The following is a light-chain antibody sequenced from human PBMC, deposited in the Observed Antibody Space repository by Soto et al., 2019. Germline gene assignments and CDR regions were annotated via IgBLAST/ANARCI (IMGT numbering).Light chain of an antibody. CDR1: SSDVGGYNY. CDR2: EVS. Sequence: QSVLTQPASVSGSPGQSITISCTGTSSDVGGYNYVSSYQQHPGKAPKLMIYEVSNRPSGVSNRFSGSKSGNTASLTISGLQAEDEADYYCSSYTSSSTLNYVFGTGTKVTVL. J-gene: IGLJ1*01. V-gene: IGLV2-14*01. CDR3: SSYTSSSTLNYV.